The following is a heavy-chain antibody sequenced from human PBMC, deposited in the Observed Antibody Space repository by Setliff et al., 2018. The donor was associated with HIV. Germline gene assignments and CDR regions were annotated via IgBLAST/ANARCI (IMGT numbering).Heavy chain of an antibody. CDR3: ARRPVSDTFDV. CDR2: ISAYNGNI. CDR1: GYIFSSYG. Sequence: ASVKVSCKASGYIFSSYGISWVRQAPGQGLEWMGWISAYNGNINYAQKLQDRVTMTTDTSTSTAYMELSSLRSEDTAVYYCARRPVSDTFDVWGQGTMVTVSS. J-gene: IGHJ3*01. V-gene: IGHV1-18*01.